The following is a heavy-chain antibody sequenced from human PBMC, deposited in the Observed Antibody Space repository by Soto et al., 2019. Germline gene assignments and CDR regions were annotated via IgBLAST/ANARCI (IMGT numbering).Heavy chain of an antibody. CDR1: GYNFATYW. CDR3: ERHRLYSSSWNTFDY. CDR2: IYPPNSDT. D-gene: IGHD2-2*01. J-gene: IGHJ4*02. Sequence: GESLKISCKGSGYNFATYWIGWVRRTPGKGLEWIGIIYPPNSDTKYSPSFEGQVTISAEKSINTAYLQWSSLTASDTAVYYCERHRLYSSSWNTFDYWGQGTLVTVYS. V-gene: IGHV5-51*01.